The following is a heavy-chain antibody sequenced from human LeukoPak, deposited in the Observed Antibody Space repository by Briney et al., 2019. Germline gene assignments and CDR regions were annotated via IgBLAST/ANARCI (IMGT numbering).Heavy chain of an antibody. CDR1: GFTFSSYE. J-gene: IGHJ6*02. Sequence: GGCLRLSCAASGFTFSSYEMNWVRQAPGKGLEWVSYISSSGSTIYYADSVKGRFTISRGNAKNSLYLQMNSLRAEDTAVYYCAREMVRGVITYGMDVWGQGPRSPSP. D-gene: IGHD3-10*01. CDR2: ISSSGSTI. V-gene: IGHV3-48*03. CDR3: AREMVRGVITYGMDV.